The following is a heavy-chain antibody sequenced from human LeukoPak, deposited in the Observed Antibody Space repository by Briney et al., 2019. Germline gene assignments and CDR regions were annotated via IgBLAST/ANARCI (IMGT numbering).Heavy chain of an antibody. CDR3: ASTVGATPASFDY. CDR2: IKQDGSEK. D-gene: IGHD1-26*01. V-gene: IGHV3-7*01. CDR1: GFTFSSYA. Sequence: GGSLRLSCAASGFTFSSYAMSWVRQAPGKGLEWVANIKQDGSEKYYVDSVKGRFTISRDNAKNSLYLQMNSLGAEDTAVYYCASTVGATPASFDYWGQGTLVTVSS. J-gene: IGHJ4*02.